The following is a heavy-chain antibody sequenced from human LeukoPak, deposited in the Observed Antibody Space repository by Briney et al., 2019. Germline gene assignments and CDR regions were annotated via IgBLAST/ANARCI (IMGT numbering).Heavy chain of an antibody. CDR3: ARDDGLGELSALDY. CDR1: GFTFSSYS. CDR2: ISSSSSYI. Sequence: PGGSLRLSCAASGFTFSSYSMNWVRQAPGKGLEWVSSISSSSSYIYYADSVKGRFTISRDNAKNSLYLQMNSLRAEDTAVYYCARDDGLGELSALDYWGQGTLATVSS. V-gene: IGHV3-21*01. D-gene: IGHD3-16*02. J-gene: IGHJ4*02.